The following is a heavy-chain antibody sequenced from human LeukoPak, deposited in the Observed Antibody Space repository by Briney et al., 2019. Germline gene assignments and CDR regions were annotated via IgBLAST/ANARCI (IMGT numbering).Heavy chain of an antibody. V-gene: IGHV4-30-2*01. CDR1: GGSISSGGYY. J-gene: IGHJ4*02. CDR2: IYHSGST. CDR3: ARGQQLANFDY. D-gene: IGHD6-13*01. Sequence: SQTLSLTCAVSGGSISSGGYYWSWIRQPPGKGLEWIGYIYHSGSTYYNPSLKSRVTISVDRSKNQFSLKLSSVTAADTVVYYCARGQQLANFDYWGQGTLVTVSS.